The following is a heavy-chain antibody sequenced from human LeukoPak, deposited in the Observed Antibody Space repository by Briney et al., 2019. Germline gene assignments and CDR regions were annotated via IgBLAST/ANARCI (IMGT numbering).Heavy chain of an antibody. CDR3: ARDRGGGGNHFDY. CDR1: GYTFTGYY. V-gene: IGHV1-2*06. Sequence: ASVKVSCKXSGYTFTGYYMHWVRQAPGQGLEGMGRINPNSDGTNYSQKFQGRVTMTRDTSINTAYIELSGLRSDDTAMYYCARDRGGGGNHFDYWGQGTLVTVSS. CDR2: INPNSDGT. J-gene: IGHJ4*02. D-gene: IGHD3-10*01.